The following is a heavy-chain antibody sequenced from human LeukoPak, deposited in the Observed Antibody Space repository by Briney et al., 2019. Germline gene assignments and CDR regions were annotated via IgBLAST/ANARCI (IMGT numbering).Heavy chain of an antibody. Sequence: ASVKVSCKASGYTFTGYYMHWVRQAPGQGLEWMGWINPNSGGTNYAQKFQGRVSMTRDTSISTAYMELSRLRSDDMAVYYCARERLAVAGFGFDYWGQGTLVTVSS. CDR3: ARERLAVAGFGFDY. D-gene: IGHD6-19*01. V-gene: IGHV1-2*02. CDR2: INPNSGGT. CDR1: GYTFTGYY. J-gene: IGHJ4*02.